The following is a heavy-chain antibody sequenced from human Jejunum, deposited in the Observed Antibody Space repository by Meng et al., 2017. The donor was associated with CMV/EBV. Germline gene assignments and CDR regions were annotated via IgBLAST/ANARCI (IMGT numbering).Heavy chain of an antibody. CDR1: GFIFSNYG. J-gene: IGHJ4*02. Sequence: VYLGDSVVCLFLPGASLRLSCAASGFIFSNYGMYWVRQAPAKGLEWVAYIRFDGGNKQYADSVKGRFTISRDNSKNTLYLQMNNLRADDTAVYYCAKEGLNAPFDYWGQGTLVTVSS. CDR2: IRFDGGNK. CDR3: AKEGLNAPFDY. V-gene: IGHV3-30*02.